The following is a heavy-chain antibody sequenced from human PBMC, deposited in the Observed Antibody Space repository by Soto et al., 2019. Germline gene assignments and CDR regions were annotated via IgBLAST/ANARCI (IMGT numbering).Heavy chain of an antibody. J-gene: IGHJ4*02. D-gene: IGHD1-26*01. CDR2: MYYTETS. Sequence: QVQLQESGPGLVKPSQTMSLTCTVSGGSISRGGYYWSWISQHPGKGLAWIGYMYYTETSYYSPALRSRVTISLDPAKNQFSRKLTSVTAAGPAVYFCASGVVGTTTSFDYWGQGTLVTVSS. CDR3: ASGVVGTTTSFDY. V-gene: IGHV4-31*03. CDR1: GGSISRGGYY.